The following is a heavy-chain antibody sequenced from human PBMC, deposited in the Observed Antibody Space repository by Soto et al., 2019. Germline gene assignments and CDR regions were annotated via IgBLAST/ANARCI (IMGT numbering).Heavy chain of an antibody. Sequence: SETLSLTCTVSGGSISSSSYYWGWIRQPPGKWLEWIGSIYYSGSTYYNPSLKSRVTISVDTSKNQFSLKLSSVTAADTAVYYCASPNCSGVSCYLNWFDPWGQGTLVTVSS. CDR2: IYYSGST. D-gene: IGHD2-15*01. CDR3: ASPNCSGVSCYLNWFDP. CDR1: GGSISSSSYY. J-gene: IGHJ5*02. V-gene: IGHV4-39*01.